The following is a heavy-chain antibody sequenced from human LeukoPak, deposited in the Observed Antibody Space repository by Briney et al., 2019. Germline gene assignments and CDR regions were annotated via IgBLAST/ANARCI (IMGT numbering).Heavy chain of an antibody. Sequence: GGSLRLSCAASAFTFSSYAMTWVRQAPGKGLEWVSGISSSGGTTYHADSVKGRFTISRDNSKNTLYLQMNSLRAEDTAVYYCVRKASYYDSSEDGYFDLWGRGTLVTVSS. CDR2: ISSSGGTT. CDR1: AFTFSSYA. J-gene: IGHJ2*01. CDR3: VRKASYYDSSEDGYFDL. V-gene: IGHV3-23*01. D-gene: IGHD3-22*01.